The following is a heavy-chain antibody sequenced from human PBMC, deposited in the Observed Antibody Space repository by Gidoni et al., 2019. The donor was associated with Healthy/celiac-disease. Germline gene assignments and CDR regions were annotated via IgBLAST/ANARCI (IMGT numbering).Heavy chain of an antibody. D-gene: IGHD3-3*01. CDR3: ARVYYDFWSGYYDEGRYFDY. J-gene: IGHJ4*02. Sequence: EVQLLESGGGLVQPGGSLRLSCAASGFPFSTYRLSWVRQAPWKGLEWVANIKQDGSEKYYGDSVKGRFTISRDNAKNSLYLQMNSLRAEDTAVYYCARVYYDFWSGYYDEGRYFDYWGQGTLVTVSS. CDR1: GFPFSTYR. V-gene: IGHV3-7*01. CDR2: IKQDGSEK.